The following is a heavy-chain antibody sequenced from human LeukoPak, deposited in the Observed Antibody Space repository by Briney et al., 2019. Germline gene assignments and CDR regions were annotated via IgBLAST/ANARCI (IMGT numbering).Heavy chain of an antibody. CDR1: GFALSSYS. V-gene: IGHV3-48*01. D-gene: IGHD6-19*01. J-gene: IGHJ4*02. Sequence: GSLRLSCAASGFALSSYSMNWVRQAPGKGLEWVSYITSSGGIIYYADSVKGRFTISRDNAKNSLYLQMNSLRAEDTAVYYCARVRGSGWYFDYWGQGALVTVSS. CDR2: ITSSGGII. CDR3: ARVRGSGWYFDY.